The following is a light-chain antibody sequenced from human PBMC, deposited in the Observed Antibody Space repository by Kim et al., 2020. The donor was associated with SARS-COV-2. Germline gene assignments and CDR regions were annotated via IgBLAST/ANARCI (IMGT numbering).Light chain of an antibody. Sequence: SLRDRVTVTCRASQGISTYLAWYQQTTGKAPKVLISAASTLQSGVPSRFSGSGSGTDFTLTIDSLQPEDFATYYCQQLDSFPLTFGGGTKVDIK. J-gene: IGKJ4*01. CDR1: QGISTY. CDR2: AAS. CDR3: QQLDSFPLT. V-gene: IGKV1-9*01.